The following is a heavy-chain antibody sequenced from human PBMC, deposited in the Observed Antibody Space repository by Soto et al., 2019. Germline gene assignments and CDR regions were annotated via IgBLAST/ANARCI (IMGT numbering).Heavy chain of an antibody. J-gene: IGHJ4*02. D-gene: IGHD3-10*01. V-gene: IGHV3-7*03. CDR3: ARDRGWQTFAY. Sequence: EVQLAESGGGLVQPGGSLRLSCAASGFTFGNYWMTWVRQAPGKELERVANIKVDGSEKYYVDSVKGRFIISRDNAKNSLYLQMNSPRAEDTAVYYCARDRGWQTFAYWGQGTLVTVSS. CDR2: IKVDGSEK. CDR1: GFTFGNYW.